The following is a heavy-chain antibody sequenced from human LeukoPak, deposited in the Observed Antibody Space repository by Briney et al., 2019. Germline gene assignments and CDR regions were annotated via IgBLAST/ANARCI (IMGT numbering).Heavy chain of an antibody. D-gene: IGHD5-18*01. Sequence: GESLKIFCKGSGYSFTSYWIGWVRQMPGKGLEWMGIIYPGDSDTRYSPSFQGQVTISAGKSISTAYLQWSSLKASDTAMYYCARRGYSYGFYFDYWGQGTLVTVSS. J-gene: IGHJ4*02. CDR1: GYSFTSYW. CDR2: IYPGDSDT. V-gene: IGHV5-51*01. CDR3: ARRGYSYGFYFDY.